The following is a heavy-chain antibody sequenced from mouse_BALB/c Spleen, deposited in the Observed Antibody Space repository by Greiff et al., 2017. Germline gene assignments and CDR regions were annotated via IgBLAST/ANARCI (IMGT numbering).Heavy chain of an antibody. V-gene: IGHV14-4*02. CDR1: GFNIKDYY. D-gene: IGHD1-1*01. Sequence: EVQLQESGAELVRSGASVKLSCTASGFNIKDYYMHWVKQRPEQGLEWIGWIDPENGDTEYAPKFQGKATMTADTSSNTAYLQLSSLTSEDTAVYYCNGYGHWFAYWGQGTLVTVSA. CDR3: NGYGHWFAY. CDR2: IDPENGDT. J-gene: IGHJ3*01.